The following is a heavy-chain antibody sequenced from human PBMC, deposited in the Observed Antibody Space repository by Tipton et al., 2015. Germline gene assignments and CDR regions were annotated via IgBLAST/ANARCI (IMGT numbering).Heavy chain of an antibody. CDR1: GDSISNYY. CDR3: ARDDWGATRY. J-gene: IGHJ4*02. D-gene: IGHD3-9*01. V-gene: IGHV4-31*03. Sequence: TLSLTCTVSGDSISNYYWSWIRQHPGQGLEWIGNIYYTGTSYYNPSLKSRLTMSLDTSKNQFSLKLNSVTAADTAVYYCARDDWGATRYWGQGTLVTVSS. CDR2: IYYTGTS.